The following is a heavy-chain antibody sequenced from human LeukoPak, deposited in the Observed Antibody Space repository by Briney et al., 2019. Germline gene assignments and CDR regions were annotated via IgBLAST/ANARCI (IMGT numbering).Heavy chain of an antibody. D-gene: IGHD6-13*01. J-gene: IGHJ4*02. V-gene: IGHV3-23*01. CDR2: ISGGGGYT. Sequence: GGSLRLSCAASGFTFSSYAMNWVRQAPGKGLEWVSTISGGGGYTYYADSVKGRFTISRDNSKNTLYLQMNSLRAEDTAVYYCAKVVAAPGHDYWGQGTLVTVSS. CDR3: AKVVAAPGHDY. CDR1: GFTFSSYA.